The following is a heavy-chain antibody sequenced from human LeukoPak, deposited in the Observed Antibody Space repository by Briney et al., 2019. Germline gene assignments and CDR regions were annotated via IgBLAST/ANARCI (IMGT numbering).Heavy chain of an antibody. D-gene: IGHD1-26*01. Sequence: GGSLRLSCAASGFTFSSYSMNWVRQAPGKGLEWVSSISSSSYIYYADSVKGRFTISRDNAKNSLYLQMNSLRAEDTAVYYCARDAGRGYFDYWGQGTLVTVSS. J-gene: IGHJ4*02. CDR3: ARDAGRGYFDY. CDR2: ISSSSYI. V-gene: IGHV3-21*01. CDR1: GFTFSSYS.